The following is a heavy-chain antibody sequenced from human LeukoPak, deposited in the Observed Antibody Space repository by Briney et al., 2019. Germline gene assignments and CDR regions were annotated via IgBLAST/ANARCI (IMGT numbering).Heavy chain of an antibody. J-gene: IGHJ6*02. Sequence: PGGSLRLSCAASGFTFSSYSMNWVRQAPGKGLEWVSSISSSSSYIYYADSVKGRFTISRDNAKNSLYLQMNSLRAEDTAVYYCARSRRSGSYRNYYGMDVWGQGTTVTVSS. CDR3: ARSRRSGSYRNYYGMDV. CDR1: GFTFSSYS. D-gene: IGHD3-10*01. V-gene: IGHV3-21*01. CDR2: ISSSSSYI.